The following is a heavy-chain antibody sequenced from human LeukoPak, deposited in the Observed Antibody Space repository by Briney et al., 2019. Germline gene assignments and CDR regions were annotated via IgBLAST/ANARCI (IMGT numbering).Heavy chain of an antibody. V-gene: IGHV3-7*01. CDR1: GFTFSSYW. D-gene: IGHD6-13*01. Sequence: TGGSLRLSCAASGFTFSSYWMSWVRQAPGKGLEWVANIKQDGSEKYYVDSVKGRFTISRDNAKNSLYLQMNSLRAEDTAVYYCASINSSSWYPTYFDYWDQGTLVTVSS. CDR3: ASINSSSWYPTYFDY. CDR2: IKQDGSEK. J-gene: IGHJ4*02.